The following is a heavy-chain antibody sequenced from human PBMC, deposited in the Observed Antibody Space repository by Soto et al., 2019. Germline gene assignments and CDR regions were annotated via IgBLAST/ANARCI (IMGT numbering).Heavy chain of an antibody. J-gene: IGHJ6*03. Sequence: QVQLVQSGAEVKKPGASVKVSCKASGYTFTSYDINWVRQATGQGLEWMGWMNPNSGNTGYAQKYQGRVTMTRKTSISTAYMELSSLRSEDTAVYYCAGDSPGYSSSDYYYYYMDVWGKGTTGPVSS. V-gene: IGHV1-8*01. CDR3: AGDSPGYSSSDYYYYYMDV. CDR2: MNPNSGNT. D-gene: IGHD6-6*01. CDR1: GYTFTSYD.